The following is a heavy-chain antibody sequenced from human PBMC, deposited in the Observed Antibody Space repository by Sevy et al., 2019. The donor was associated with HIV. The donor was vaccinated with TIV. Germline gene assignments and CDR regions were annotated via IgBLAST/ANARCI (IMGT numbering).Heavy chain of an antibody. Sequence: GESLKISCAASGFSFSSYWMNWVRQAPGKGLEWVANIKEDGSDKYYVDSVKGRFTISRDNAQNSLYLEMNSLRAEDTAVYYCARWDVWGKGTTVTVSS. CDR1: GFSFSSYW. V-gene: IGHV3-7*01. CDR3: ARWDV. CDR2: IKEDGSDK. J-gene: IGHJ6*04.